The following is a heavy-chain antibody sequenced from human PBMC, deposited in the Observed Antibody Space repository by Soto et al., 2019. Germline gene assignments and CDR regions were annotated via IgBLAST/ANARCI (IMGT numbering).Heavy chain of an antibody. CDR3: AKDSVLLWFGESVGLDLDY. CDR2: ISGSGGST. V-gene: IGHV3-23*01. D-gene: IGHD3-10*01. CDR1: GCKCFRWA. Sequence: GSRRLSCGACGCKCFRWAMSWVRQDPGKGLEWVSAISGSGGSTYYADSVKGRFTISRDNSKNTLYLQMNSLRAEDTAVYYCAKDSVLLWFGESVGLDLDYWGQGTLVTSPQ. J-gene: IGHJ4*02.